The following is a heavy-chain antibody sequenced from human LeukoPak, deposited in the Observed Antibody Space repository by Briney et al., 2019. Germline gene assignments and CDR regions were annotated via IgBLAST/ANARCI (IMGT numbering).Heavy chain of an antibody. CDR2: ISGSGGST. CDR1: GFTFSSYA. V-gene: IGHV3-23*01. D-gene: IGHD3-22*01. J-gene: IGHJ3*02. Sequence: GGSLRLSCAASGFTFSSYAMSWVRQAPGKGLEWVSGISGSGGSTYYADSMNGWFTISRDNAKNRVYLQKNRQRAEEAAVYHCAKGRYYYDNSDAFEIWGQGTMVTVSS. CDR3: AKGRYYYDNSDAFEI.